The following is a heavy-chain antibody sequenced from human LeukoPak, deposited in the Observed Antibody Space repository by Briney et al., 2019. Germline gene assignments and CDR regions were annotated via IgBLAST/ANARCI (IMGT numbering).Heavy chain of an antibody. CDR3: AKEGYGSGERGYFDY. V-gene: IGHV1-69*04. CDR1: GGTFSSYA. J-gene: IGHJ4*02. CDR2: IIPILGIA. Sequence: ASVKVSCKASGGTFSSYAISWVRQAPGQGLEWMGRIIPILGIANYAQKFQGRVTITADKSTSTAYMELSSLRAEDTAVYYCAKEGYGSGERGYFDYWGQGTLVTVSS. D-gene: IGHD3-10*01.